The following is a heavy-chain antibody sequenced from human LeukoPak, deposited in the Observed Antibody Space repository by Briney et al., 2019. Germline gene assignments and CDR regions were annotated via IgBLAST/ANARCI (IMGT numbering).Heavy chain of an antibody. D-gene: IGHD6-19*01. CDR2: TYYRSKWYN. J-gene: IGHJ6*03. CDR1: GDRVSSNSAA. V-gene: IGHV6-1*01. CDR3: ARDLVAGPWAYYYMDV. Sequence: SQTLSLTCAISGDRVSSNSAAWNWIRQSPSRGLEWLGRTYYRSKWYNDYAVSVKSRITINPDTSKNQFSLQLNSVTPEDTAVYYCARDLVAGPWAYYYMDVWGKGTTVTVSS.